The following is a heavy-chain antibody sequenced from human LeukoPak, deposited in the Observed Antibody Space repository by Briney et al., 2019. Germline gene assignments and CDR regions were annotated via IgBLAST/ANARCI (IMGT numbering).Heavy chain of an antibody. J-gene: IGHJ3*02. CDR1: GFTFSSYA. D-gene: IGHD5-18*01. Sequence: PGGSLRLSCAASGFTFSSYAMHWVRQAPGKGLEWVAVISYDGSNKYYADSVKGRFTISRDNSKNTLYLQMNSLRAEDTAVYYCARVREGYSYGYGAFDIWGQGTMVTVSS. CDR3: ARVREGYSYGYGAFDI. CDR2: ISYDGSNK. V-gene: IGHV3-30-3*01.